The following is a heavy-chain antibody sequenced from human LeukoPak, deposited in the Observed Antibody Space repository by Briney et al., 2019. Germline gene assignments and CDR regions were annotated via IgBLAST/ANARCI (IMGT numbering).Heavy chain of an antibody. D-gene: IGHD6-19*01. Sequence: GGSLRLSCAVSGLTLSNVWMNWVRQAPGKGLEWVSYISSNSSTIYYADSVKGRFTISRDNAKNSLYLQMNSLRAEDTAVYYCARDEWLAPFDYWGQGTLVTVSS. V-gene: IGHV3-48*01. CDR1: GLTLSNVW. J-gene: IGHJ4*02. CDR2: ISSNSSTI. CDR3: ARDEWLAPFDY.